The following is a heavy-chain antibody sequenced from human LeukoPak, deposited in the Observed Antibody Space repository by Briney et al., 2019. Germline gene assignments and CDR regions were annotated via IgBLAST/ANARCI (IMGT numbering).Heavy chain of an antibody. CDR1: GFTFSSYA. D-gene: IGHD6-19*01. CDR3: AKAARTNPPVAGILDY. V-gene: IGHV3-23*01. Sequence: GGSLRLSCAASGFTFSSYAMSWVRQAPGKGLEWVSAISGSGGSTYYADSVKGRFTISRDSSKNTLYLQMNSLRAEDTAVYYCAKAARTNPPVAGILDYWGQGTLVTVSS. J-gene: IGHJ4*02. CDR2: ISGSGGST.